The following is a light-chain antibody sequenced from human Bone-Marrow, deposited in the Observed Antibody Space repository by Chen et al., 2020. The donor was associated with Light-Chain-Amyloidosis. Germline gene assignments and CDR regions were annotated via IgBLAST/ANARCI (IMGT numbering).Light chain of an antibody. V-gene: IGKV3-11*01. CDR2: DSS. J-gene: IGKJ2*01. Sequence: EIVLRQSPATLSLSPGERATPSCRASQSVSSSLAWYQQKPGQAPRLLNYDSSNRATGIPARFSGSGAGTDFTLTISSLEPEDFAVYYCQQRSNWLYTFGQGTMLEIK. CDR1: QSVSSS. CDR3: QQRSNWLYT.